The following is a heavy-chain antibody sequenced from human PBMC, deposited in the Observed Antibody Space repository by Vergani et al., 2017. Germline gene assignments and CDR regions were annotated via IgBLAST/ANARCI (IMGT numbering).Heavy chain of an antibody. Sequence: QVQLVQSGTEVKKPGASVKVSCKASGYTFTGYYIHWVRQAPGQGLEWMGGIIPIFGAANYAQKFQGRVTITADESTSTAYMGLSSLRSEDTAVYYCSRARYSSGWYDGSYWGQGTLVTVAS. CDR3: SRARYSSGWYDGSY. J-gene: IGHJ4*02. D-gene: IGHD6-19*01. CDR2: IIPIFGAA. CDR1: GYTFTGYY. V-gene: IGHV1-69*01.